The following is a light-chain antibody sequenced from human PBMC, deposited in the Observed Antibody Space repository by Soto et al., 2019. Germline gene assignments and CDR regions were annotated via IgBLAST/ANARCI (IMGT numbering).Light chain of an antibody. V-gene: IGLV2-14*01. CDR1: SSDVGGYNY. J-gene: IGLJ2*01. CDR3: SSYTSSSTLVI. CDR2: DVT. Sequence: QSVLTQPASVSGSPGQSITISCTGSSSDVGGYNYVSWYQQHPGKAPKLMFYDVTNRPSGVSNRFSGSKSGNTASLTISGLRAEDEADYYCSSYTSSSTLVIFGGGTKLTVL.